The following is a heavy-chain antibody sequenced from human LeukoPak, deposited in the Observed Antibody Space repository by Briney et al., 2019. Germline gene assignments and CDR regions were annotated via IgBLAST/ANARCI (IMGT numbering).Heavy chain of an antibody. J-gene: IGHJ4*02. V-gene: IGHV4-59*08. D-gene: IGHD2/OR15-2a*01. CDR1: GGSINNYY. CDR3: ARFSQYYDSPTHYLDY. CDR2: IYYTGST. Sequence: PSETLSLTCTVSGGSINNYYWSWVRQPPGAGREWLAYIYYTGSTNYNSSLKTRLTRSVDTSTNQFSLRLNSVTAADTAVYYCARFSQYYDSPTHYLDYWGQGILVTVSS.